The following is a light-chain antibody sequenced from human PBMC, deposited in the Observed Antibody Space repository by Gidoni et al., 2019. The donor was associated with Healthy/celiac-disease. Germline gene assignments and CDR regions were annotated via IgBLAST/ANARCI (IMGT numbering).Light chain of an antibody. CDR1: QIISRS. V-gene: IGKV1-39*01. Sequence: DIQMTQSPSSLSASVGDRVTITCRASQIISRSLNWYQQKAGKDPKLLIYAASSLQSGVPSRFSGSGSGTDFTLTISSLQPEDFATYYCQQTYSTPPTFGQGTEVEIK. CDR2: AAS. CDR3: QQTYSTPPT. J-gene: IGKJ1*01.